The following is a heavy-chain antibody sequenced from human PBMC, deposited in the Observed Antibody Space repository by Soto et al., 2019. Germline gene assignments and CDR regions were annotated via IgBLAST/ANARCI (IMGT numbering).Heavy chain of an antibody. CDR2: ISGSGGST. J-gene: IGHJ5*02. V-gene: IGHV3-23*01. CDR1: GFTFSSYA. CDR3: AKDPERTLPYYDSSGYYYHNWFDP. D-gene: IGHD3-22*01. Sequence: GGSLRLSCAASGFTFSSYAMSWVRQAPGKGLEWVSAISGSGGSTYYADSVKGRFTISRDNSKNPLYLQMNSLRAEYTAVYYCAKDPERTLPYYDSSGYYYHNWFDPWGQGTLVTVSS.